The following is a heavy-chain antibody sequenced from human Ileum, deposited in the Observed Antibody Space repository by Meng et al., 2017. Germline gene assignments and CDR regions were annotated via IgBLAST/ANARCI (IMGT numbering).Heavy chain of an antibody. CDR1: EYSFNNYY. Sequence: QVQLAQSGAEVKKPGASVKVSCKSSEYSFNNYYLHWMRQAPGQGLEWLGVSNPGGGSTNYAQKFQGRVTMTRDTSANTVYMELGSLKSEDTAVYYCVREFRGGYFDYWGQGTLVTVSS. J-gene: IGHJ4*02. D-gene: IGHD3-16*01. CDR2: SNPGGGST. CDR3: VREFRGGYFDY. V-gene: IGHV1-46*02.